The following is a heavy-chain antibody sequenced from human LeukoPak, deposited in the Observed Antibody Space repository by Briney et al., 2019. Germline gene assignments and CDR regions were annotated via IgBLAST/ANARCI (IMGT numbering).Heavy chain of an antibody. CDR1: LGTFSSYA. D-gene: IGHD2-15*01. V-gene: IGHV1-69*13. CDR3: ARGWPQYCSGGSCHFDY. CDR2: IFPIFGTA. J-gene: IGHJ4*02. Sequence: SSVNVSCKASLGTFSSYAISWVRQAPGQGLEWVGGIFPIFGTANYAQKFQGRVTIPAHESTSTVYMELSSLRSEDTAVYYCARGWPQYCSGGSCHFDYWGQGTLVTVSS.